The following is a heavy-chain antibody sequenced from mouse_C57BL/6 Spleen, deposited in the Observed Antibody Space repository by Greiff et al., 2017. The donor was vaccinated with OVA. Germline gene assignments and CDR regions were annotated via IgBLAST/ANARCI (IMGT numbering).Heavy chain of an antibody. D-gene: IGHD3-2*02. CDR1: GFTFSDYY. Sequence: EVHLVESEGGLVQPGSSMKLSCTASGFTFSDYYMAWVRQVPEKGLEWVANINYDGSSTYYLDSLKSRFIISRDNAKNILYLQMSSLKSEDTATYYCARDQGHSSGYLFDYWGQGTTLTVSS. V-gene: IGHV5-16*01. J-gene: IGHJ2*01. CDR2: INYDGSST. CDR3: ARDQGHSSGYLFDY.